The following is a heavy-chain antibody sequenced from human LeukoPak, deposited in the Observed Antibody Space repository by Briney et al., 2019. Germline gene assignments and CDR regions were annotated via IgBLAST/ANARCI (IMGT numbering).Heavy chain of an antibody. CDR3: VRDQGTWWFDP. CDR2: IYHSGST. CDR1: GASISTYY. J-gene: IGHJ5*02. Sequence: PSETLSLTCTVSGASISTYYWSWIRQPPGKGLEWIGYIYHSGSTNYSPSLKSRVTISIDTSKNQFSLKLSSVTAADTAVYYSVRDQGTWWFDPWGQGTLVTVSS. D-gene: IGHD1-1*01. V-gene: IGHV4-59*01.